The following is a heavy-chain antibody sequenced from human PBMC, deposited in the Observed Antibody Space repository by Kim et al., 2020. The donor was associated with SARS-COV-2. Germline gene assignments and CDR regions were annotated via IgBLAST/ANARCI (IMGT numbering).Heavy chain of an antibody. CDR3: ANSRYGY. D-gene: IGHD3-9*01. Sequence: SGVKTYYADSVKGRFTISRDNSKNTLYLPMNSLSAEDTAVYYCANSRYGYWGQGTLVSVSS. J-gene: IGHJ4*02. V-gene: IGHV3-23*01. CDR2: SGVKT.